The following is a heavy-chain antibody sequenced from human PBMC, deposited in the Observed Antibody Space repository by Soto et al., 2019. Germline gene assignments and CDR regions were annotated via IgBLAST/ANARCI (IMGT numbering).Heavy chain of an antibody. V-gene: IGHV1-18*01. CDR3: AIVPILTGYSHFYSGMDV. CDR2: ISAYNGNT. D-gene: IGHD3-9*01. CDR1: GYTFTSYG. Sequence: ASVKVSCKASGYTFTSYGISWVRQAPGQGLEWMGWISAYNGNTNYAQKLQGRVTMTTDTSTSTAYMELSSLSSDDTAVYYCAIVPILTGYSHFYSGMDVWGQATTVTVSS. J-gene: IGHJ6*02.